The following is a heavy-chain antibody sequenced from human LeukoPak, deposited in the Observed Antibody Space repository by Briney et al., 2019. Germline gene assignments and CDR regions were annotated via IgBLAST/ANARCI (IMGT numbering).Heavy chain of an antibody. V-gene: IGHV1-8*01. J-gene: IGHJ6*03. CDR3: ARGRRGVIILPYYYYYMDV. Sequence: ASVTVSCKASGYTFTSYDINWVRQATGQGLEWMGWMSPNSGNTGYAQKFQGRVTMTRNTSISTAYMELSSLRSEDTAVYYCARGRRGVIILPYYYYYMDVWGKGTTVTVSS. CDR2: MSPNSGNT. D-gene: IGHD3-10*01. CDR1: GYTFTSYD.